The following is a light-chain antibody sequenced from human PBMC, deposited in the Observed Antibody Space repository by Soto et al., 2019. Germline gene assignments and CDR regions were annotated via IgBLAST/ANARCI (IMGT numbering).Light chain of an antibody. Sequence: EIVMTQSPATLSVSPGERATLSCRTSQSVSSKLAWYQQKPGQAPRLLMYGASTRATGIPARFSGSGSGTEFTLTISSLQSEDFAVYYCQQYNNWPPSYTFGQGTKLEIK. V-gene: IGKV3-15*01. CDR2: GAS. CDR1: QSVSSK. J-gene: IGKJ2*01. CDR3: QQYNNWPPSYT.